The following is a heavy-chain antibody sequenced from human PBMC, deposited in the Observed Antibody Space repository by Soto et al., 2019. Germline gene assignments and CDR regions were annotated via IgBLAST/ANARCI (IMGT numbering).Heavy chain of an antibody. CDR1: GFTFSSYG. Sequence: QVQLVESGGGVVQPGRSLRLSCAASGFTFSSYGMHWVRQAPGKGLEWVAVISYDGSNKYYADSVKGRFTISRDNSKNTLYLQMNSLRAEDTAVYYCAKGVGYSSGLVDYWGQGTLVTVSS. J-gene: IGHJ4*02. D-gene: IGHD6-19*01. CDR3: AKGVGYSSGLVDY. V-gene: IGHV3-30*18. CDR2: ISYDGSNK.